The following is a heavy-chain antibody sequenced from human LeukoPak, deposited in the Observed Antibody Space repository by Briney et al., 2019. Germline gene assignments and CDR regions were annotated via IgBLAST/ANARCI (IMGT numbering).Heavy chain of an antibody. CDR3: ARGDKYIAFSPPLQGFDY. D-gene: IGHD3-3*02. V-gene: IGHV3-64*04. Sequence: GGSLRLSCSASGFTFSSYAMHWVRQAPGKGLEYVSVISSNGGSTYYADSVKGRFTISRDNAKNSLYLQMNSLRAEGTAVYYCARGDKYIAFSPPLQGFDYWGQGTLVTVSS. CDR2: ISSNGGST. J-gene: IGHJ4*02. CDR1: GFTFSSYA.